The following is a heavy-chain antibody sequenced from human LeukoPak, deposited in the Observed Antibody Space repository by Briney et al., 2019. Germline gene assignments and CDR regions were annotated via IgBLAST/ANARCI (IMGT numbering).Heavy chain of an antibody. J-gene: IGHJ5*02. D-gene: IGHD2-8*01. CDR2: IIPIFGTA. CDR1: GGTFSSYA. CDR3: ARGPHRGLMVYAT. V-gene: IGHV1-69*13. Sequence: SVKVSCKASGGTFSSYAISWVRQATGQGLEWMGGIIPIFGTANYAQKFQGRVTITADESTSTAYMELSSLRSEDTAVYYCARGPHRGLMVYATWGQGTLVTVSS.